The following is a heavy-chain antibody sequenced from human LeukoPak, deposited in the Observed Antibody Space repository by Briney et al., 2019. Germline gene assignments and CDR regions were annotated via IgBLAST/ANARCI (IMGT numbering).Heavy chain of an antibody. CDR3: ARRMGRRFGERYYYYHYMDV. D-gene: IGHD3-10*01. V-gene: IGHV4-34*01. Sequence: SETLSLTCAVFGGSFSGYYWSWIRQPPGKGLEWIRQINHSGSINYNSSLKSRVTISEDTSKNQFSLKLSSVTAADTAVYYCARRMGRRFGERYYYYHYMDVWGKGTTVTISS. J-gene: IGHJ6*03. CDR1: GGSFSGYY. CDR2: INHSGSI.